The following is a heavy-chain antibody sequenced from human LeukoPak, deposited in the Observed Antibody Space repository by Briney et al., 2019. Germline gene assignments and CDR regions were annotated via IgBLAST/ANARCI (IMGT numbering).Heavy chain of an antibody. J-gene: IGHJ5*02. V-gene: IGHV4-34*01. CDR3: ARARVVWNWFDP. CDR1: GGSFSGYY. Sequence: PSETLSLTCAVYGGSFSGYYWSWIRQPPGKGLEWIWEINHSGSTNYNPSLKSRVTISVDTSKNQFSLKLSSVTAADTAVYYCARARVVWNWFDPWGQGTLVTVSS. CDR2: INHSGST. D-gene: IGHD3-3*01.